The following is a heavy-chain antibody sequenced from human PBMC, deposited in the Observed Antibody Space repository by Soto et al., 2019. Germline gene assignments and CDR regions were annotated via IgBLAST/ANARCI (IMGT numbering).Heavy chain of an antibody. V-gene: IGHV3-23*01. CDR1: GFTFSKFV. CDR2: ITETGGDT. CDR3: TKASPDRHHMDV. Sequence: GGSLRLSCAASGFTFSKFVMRWVRQTPGKGLEWVSTITETGGDTYYTDSVKGRFTISRDNSKNTLYLQMSSLRAEDTALYYCTKASPDRHHMDVWGQGTTVTVSS. J-gene: IGHJ6*02.